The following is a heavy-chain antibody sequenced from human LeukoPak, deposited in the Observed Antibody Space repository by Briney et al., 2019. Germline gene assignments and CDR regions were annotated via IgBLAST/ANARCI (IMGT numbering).Heavy chain of an antibody. V-gene: IGHV3-30-3*01. CDR1: GFTFSSYA. Sequence: PGGSLRLSCAASGFTFSSYAMHWVRQAPGKGLEWVAVISYDGSNKYYADSVKGRFTISRDNSKNTLYLQMNSLRAEDTAVYYCARDQQQWLVLLMVGYYFDYWGQGTLVTVSS. CDR3: ARDQQQWLVLLMVGYYFDY. J-gene: IGHJ4*02. CDR2: ISYDGSNK. D-gene: IGHD6-19*01.